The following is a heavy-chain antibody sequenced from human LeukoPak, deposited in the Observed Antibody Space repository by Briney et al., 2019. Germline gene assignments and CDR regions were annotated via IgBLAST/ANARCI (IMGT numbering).Heavy chain of an antibody. CDR1: GYTFTGYY. D-gene: IGHD5-24*01. CDR3: ARRRWLQSHDAFDI. J-gene: IGHJ3*02. Sequence: ASVKVSCKASGYTFTGYYMHWVRQAPGQGLEWMGWINANSGGTNYAQKFQGRVTMTRDTSISTAYMELSRLRSDDTAVYYCARRRWLQSHDAFDIWGQGTMVTVSS. V-gene: IGHV1-2*02. CDR2: INANSGGT.